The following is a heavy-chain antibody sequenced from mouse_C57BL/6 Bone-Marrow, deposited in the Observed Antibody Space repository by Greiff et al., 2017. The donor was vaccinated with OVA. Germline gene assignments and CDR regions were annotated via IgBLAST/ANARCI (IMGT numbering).Heavy chain of an antibody. CDR2: SRNKANDYTT. D-gene: IGHD6-5*01. CDR1: GFTFSDFY. Sequence: LMESGGGLVQSGRSLRLSCATSGFTFSDFYMEWVRQAPGKGLEWIAASRNKANDYTTEYSASVKGRFIVSRDTSQSILYLQMNALRAEDTAIYYCARGRLDYWGQGTSVTVSS. V-gene: IGHV7-1*01. J-gene: IGHJ4*01. CDR3: ARGRLDY.